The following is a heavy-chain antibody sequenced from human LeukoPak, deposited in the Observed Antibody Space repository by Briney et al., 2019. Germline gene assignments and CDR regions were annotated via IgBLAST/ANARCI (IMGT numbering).Heavy chain of an antibody. Sequence: GGSLRLSCAASGFTFDDYAMHWVRQAPGKGLEWVSGISWNSGSIGYADSVKGRFTISRDNAKNSLYLQMNSLRAGDTALYYCAKGPNYDFWSGIDYWGQGTLVTVSS. CDR3: AKGPNYDFWSGIDY. J-gene: IGHJ4*02. D-gene: IGHD3-3*01. CDR2: ISWNSGSI. CDR1: GFTFDDYA. V-gene: IGHV3-9*01.